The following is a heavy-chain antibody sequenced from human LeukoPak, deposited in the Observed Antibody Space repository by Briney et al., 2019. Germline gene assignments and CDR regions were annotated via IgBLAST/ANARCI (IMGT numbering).Heavy chain of an antibody. CDR1: GFTFSSYS. CDR2: ISSSISYI. J-gene: IGHJ4*02. D-gene: IGHD1-26*01. CDR3: ARDSPGIVGATNY. Sequence: GGSLRLSCAASGFTFSSYSMNWVRQAPGKGLEWFSPISSSISYIYYADSVKGRFTISRDNDKNSLYLQMNSLRAEDTAVYYCARDSPGIVGATNYWGQGTLVTVSS. V-gene: IGHV3-21*01.